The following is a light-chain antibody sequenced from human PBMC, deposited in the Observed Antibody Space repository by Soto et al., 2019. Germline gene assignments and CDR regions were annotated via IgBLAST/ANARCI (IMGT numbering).Light chain of an antibody. CDR1: QNIRGNE. CDR3: QDYRTSHPWT. Sequence: EVVLTQSPGALSLSPGEGVTLSCRASQNIRGNELAWYRQKRGQAPRLLMYGGSTRADGIPDRFRGRGTGTNFPLTISRLEPEGSAVYYCQDYRTSHPWTFGQGTKLEIK. J-gene: IGKJ1*01. V-gene: IGKV3-20*01. CDR2: GGS.